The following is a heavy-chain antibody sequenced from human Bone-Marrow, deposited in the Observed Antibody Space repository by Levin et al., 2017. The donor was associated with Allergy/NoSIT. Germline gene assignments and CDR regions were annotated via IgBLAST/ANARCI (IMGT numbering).Heavy chain of an antibody. J-gene: IGHJ6*02. CDR1: GFTFGQYE. CDR2: ISSSGSTV. D-gene: IGHD3-3*01. V-gene: IGHV3-48*03. CDR3: ARGTYYDFWTHYYGMDV. Sequence: GGSLRLSCVASGFTFGQYEMDWVRQAPGKGLEWVSYISSSGSTVSYADSVKGRFTISRANTNNLVYLQMDSLRVEDTAIYYCARGTYYDFWTHYYGMDVWGQGTTVSVSS.